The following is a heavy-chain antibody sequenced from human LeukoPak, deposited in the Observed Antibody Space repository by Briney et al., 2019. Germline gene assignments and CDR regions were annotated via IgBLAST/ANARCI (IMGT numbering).Heavy chain of an antibody. V-gene: IGHV4-39*07. CDR1: GGSISSSSYY. D-gene: IGHD3-16*01. Sequence: SETLSLTCTVSGGSISSSSYYWSWIRQPPGKGLEWIGSIYYSGSTYYNPSLKSRVTISVDTSKNQFSLKLSSVTAADTAVYYCAGGRGDTLDYWGQGTLATVSS. CDR2: IYYSGST. CDR3: AGGRGDTLDY. J-gene: IGHJ4*02.